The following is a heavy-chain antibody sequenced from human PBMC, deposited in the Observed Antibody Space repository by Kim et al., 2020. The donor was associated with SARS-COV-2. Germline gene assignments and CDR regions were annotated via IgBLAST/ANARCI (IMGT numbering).Heavy chain of an antibody. V-gene: IGHV1-69*04. D-gene: IGHD3-9*01. J-gene: IGHJ6*02. CDR3: ARDLDWGSGHGRDYYYYGMDV. Sequence: SVKVSCKASGGTFSSYTISWVRQAPGQGLEWMGRIIPILGIANYAQKFQGGVTITADKSTSTAYMELSSLRSEDTAVYYCARDLDWGSGHGRDYYYYGMDVWGQGTTVTVSS. CDR1: GGTFSSYT. CDR2: IIPILGIA.